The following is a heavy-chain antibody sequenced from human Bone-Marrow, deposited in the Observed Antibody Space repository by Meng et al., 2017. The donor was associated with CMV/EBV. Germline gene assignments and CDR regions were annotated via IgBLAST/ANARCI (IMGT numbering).Heavy chain of an antibody. J-gene: IGHJ4*02. CDR3: AKGLGYSSSGGGIDY. CDR2: ISSSGSSI. D-gene: IGHD6-6*01. Sequence: LSLTCAASGFTFSDYYMSWIRQAPGKGLEWVSYISSSGSSIYYADSVKGRFTISRDNSKNTLYLQMNSLRAEDTAVYYCAKGLGYSSSGGGIDYWGQGTLVTVSS. CDR1: GFTFSDYY. V-gene: IGHV3-11*04.